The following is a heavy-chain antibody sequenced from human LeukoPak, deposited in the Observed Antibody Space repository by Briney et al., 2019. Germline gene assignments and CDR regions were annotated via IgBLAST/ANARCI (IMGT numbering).Heavy chain of an antibody. D-gene: IGHD6-19*01. CDR1: GFTFRSYA. Sequence: GGSLRLSCAASGFTFRSYAMSRVRQAPGKGLEWVSAISGSGGSTYYADSVKGRFTISRDNSKNTLYLEMNSLRAEDTAVYYCAKDKNSVIAVAGDYWGQGTLVTVSS. J-gene: IGHJ4*02. CDR2: ISGSGGST. V-gene: IGHV3-23*01. CDR3: AKDKNSVIAVAGDY.